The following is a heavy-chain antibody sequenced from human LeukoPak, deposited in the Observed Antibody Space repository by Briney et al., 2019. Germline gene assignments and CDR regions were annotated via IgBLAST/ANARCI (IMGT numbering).Heavy chain of an antibody. CDR1: GGSISGYY. CDR2: INHSGST. D-gene: IGHD3-10*01. CDR3: ASGVFY. J-gene: IGHJ4*02. Sequence: SSETLSLTCTVSGGSISGYYWSWIRQPPGKGLEWIGEINHSGSTNYNPSLKSRVTISVDTSKNQFSLKLSSVTAADTAVYYCASGVFYWGQGTLVTVSS. V-gene: IGHV4-34*01.